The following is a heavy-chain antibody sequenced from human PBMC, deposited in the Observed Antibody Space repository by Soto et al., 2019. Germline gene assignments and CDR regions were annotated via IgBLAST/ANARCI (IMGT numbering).Heavy chain of an antibody. CDR3: VWQARYTSNFH. CDR2: IYGDSRSET. V-gene: IGHV3-15*07. D-gene: IGHD6-13*01. J-gene: IGHJ4*02. CDR1: GIKFSDAW. Sequence: EVHLVESGGGLVKPGESLRLSCVVSGIKFSDAWMNWVRQTPGKGLEWVGRIYGDSRSETAAPVKGRFTISRDNSKDTLYLEMSTLGADDTAVYFCVWQARYTSNFHWGQGTLVTVSS.